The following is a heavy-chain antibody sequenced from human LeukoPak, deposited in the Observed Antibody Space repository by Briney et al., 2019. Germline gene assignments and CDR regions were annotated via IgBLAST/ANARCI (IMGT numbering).Heavy chain of an antibody. CDR3: ASLQRGGSGSYYPPYYYYGMDV. J-gene: IGHJ6*04. CDR2: IYYSGST. D-gene: IGHD3-10*01. Sequence: PSQTLPLTCTVSGGSISSGGYYWSWIRQHPGKGLEWIGYIYYSGSTYYNPSLKSRVTISVDTSKNQFSLKLSSVTAADTAVYYCASLQRGGSGSYYPPYYYYGMDVWGKGTTVTVSS. CDR1: GGSISSGGYY. V-gene: IGHV4-31*03.